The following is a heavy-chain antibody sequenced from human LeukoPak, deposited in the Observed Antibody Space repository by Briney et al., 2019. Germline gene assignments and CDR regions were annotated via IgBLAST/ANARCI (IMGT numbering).Heavy chain of an antibody. CDR1: GFTVSSNY. J-gene: IGHJ3*02. Sequence: GGSLRLSCAASGFTVSSNYMSWVRQAPGKGLQWVSAITGSGGGTNYADSVKGRFTISRDNSKNTLFLQMNSLRAEDTAVYYCAKDPNGDYIGAFDSWGQGTVVTVSS. CDR2: ITGSGGGT. D-gene: IGHD4-17*01. V-gene: IGHV3-23*01. CDR3: AKDPNGDYIGAFDS.